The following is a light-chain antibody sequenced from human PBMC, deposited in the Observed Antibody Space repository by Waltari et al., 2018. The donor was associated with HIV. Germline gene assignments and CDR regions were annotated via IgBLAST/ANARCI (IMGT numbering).Light chain of an antibody. CDR1: NSDVGSYDY. CDR2: DIS. V-gene: IGLV2-23*02. CDR3: CSYAGSSILV. J-gene: IGLJ2*01. Sequence: QSALTQPASVSGSPGQSITISCTGTNSDVGSYDYVSWYQKHPGKAPQLIIYDISKRPSGVSSRSSGSKSGNTASLTISGLQADDEANYYCCSYAGSSILVFGGGTKLTVL.